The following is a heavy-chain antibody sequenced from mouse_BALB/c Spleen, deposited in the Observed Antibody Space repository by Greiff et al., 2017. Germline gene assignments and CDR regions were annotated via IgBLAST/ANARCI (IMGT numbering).Heavy chain of an antibody. Sequence: QVQLQQSGAELAKPGASVKMSCKASGYTFTSYWMHWVKQRPGQGLEWIGYINPSTGYTEYNQKFKDKATLTADKSSSTAYMQLSSLTSEDSAVYYCARDGYPGLYYFDYWGQGTTLTVSS. V-gene: IGHV1-7*01. D-gene: IGHD1-2*01. CDR3: ARDGYPGLYYFDY. J-gene: IGHJ2*01. CDR1: GYTFTSYW. CDR2: INPSTGYT.